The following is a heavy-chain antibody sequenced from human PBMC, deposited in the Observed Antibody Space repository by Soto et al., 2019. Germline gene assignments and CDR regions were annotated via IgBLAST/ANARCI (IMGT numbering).Heavy chain of an antibody. CDR3: ARKDKSGYFNWFDP. Sequence: GESLKISCKTSGYTFTNYWIGWVRQMPGKGLEWMGIIFPSDSDTRYSPSFQGQVTISADRSTSTVFLQWASLKASDTAVYFCARKDKSGYFNWFDPWGQGTLVTVSS. J-gene: IGHJ5*02. CDR2: IFPSDSDT. V-gene: IGHV5-51*01. D-gene: IGHD3-22*01. CDR1: GYTFTNYW.